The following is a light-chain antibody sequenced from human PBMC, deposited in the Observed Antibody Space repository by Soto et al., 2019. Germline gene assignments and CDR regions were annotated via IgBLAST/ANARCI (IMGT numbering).Light chain of an antibody. Sequence: QSALTQPPSASGSPGQSVTIPCTGTSSDIGAYIYVSWYQQHPGKAPKLMISEVSRRPSGAPERFSGSKSGNTASLTVSGLQADDEAHYYCSSYAGSNNFVFGTGTKVTV. V-gene: IGLV2-8*01. CDR1: SSDIGAYIY. J-gene: IGLJ1*01. CDR3: SSYAGSNNFV. CDR2: EVS.